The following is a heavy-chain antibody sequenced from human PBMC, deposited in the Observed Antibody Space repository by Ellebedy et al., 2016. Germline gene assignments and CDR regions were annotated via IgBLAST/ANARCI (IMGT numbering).Heavy chain of an antibody. J-gene: IGHJ4*02. CDR2: IWYDGSNK. V-gene: IGHV3-33*01. Sequence: SLKISXAASGFSFSSYGMYWVRQAPGKGLEWVAVIWYDGSNKYYADSVKGRFTISRDNSKNTLYLQMNSLRAEDTALYYCAREGGIFGLDYWGQGTLVTVSS. D-gene: IGHD3-3*02. CDR1: GFSFSSYG. CDR3: AREGGIFGLDY.